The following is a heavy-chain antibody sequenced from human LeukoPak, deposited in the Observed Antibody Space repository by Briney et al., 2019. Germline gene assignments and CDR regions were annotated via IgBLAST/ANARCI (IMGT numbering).Heavy chain of an antibody. CDR3: AKDPQQLVLSNFFGL. J-gene: IGHJ4*02. Sequence: GGSLRLSCAASGFTFSSYDMYWVRQAPGKGLEWVAGITYDGSDIYYADSVKGRFTISRDNSKNTLCLQMNSLRAEDSAVYYCAKDPQQLVLSNFFGLWGQGTLVTVSS. V-gene: IGHV3-30*18. CDR2: ITYDGSDI. CDR1: GFTFSSYD. D-gene: IGHD6-13*01.